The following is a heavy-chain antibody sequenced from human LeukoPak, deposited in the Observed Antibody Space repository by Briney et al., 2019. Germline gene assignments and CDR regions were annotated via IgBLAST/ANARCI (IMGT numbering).Heavy chain of an antibody. V-gene: IGHV4-34*01. CDR1: GGSFSGYY. D-gene: IGHD3-22*01. CDR3: ARGPQWLDAFDI. CDR2: INHSGST. J-gene: IGHJ3*02. Sequence: SETLSLTCAVYGGSFSGYYWSWTRQPPGKGLEWIGEINHSGSTNYNPSLKSRVTISVDASKNQFSLKLSSVTAADTAVYYCARGPQWLDAFDIWGQGTMVTVSS.